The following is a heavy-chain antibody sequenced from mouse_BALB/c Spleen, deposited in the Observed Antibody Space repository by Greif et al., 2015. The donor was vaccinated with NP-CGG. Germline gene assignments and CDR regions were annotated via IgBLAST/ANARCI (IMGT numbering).Heavy chain of an antibody. D-gene: IGHD1-3*01. V-gene: IGHV1-69*02. CDR2: VDPSDSYT. J-gene: IGHJ4*01. CDR1: GYTFTSYW. Sequence: VQLQQSGAELVKPGASVKLSCKASGYTFTSYWIHWVKQRPGQGLEWIGEVDPSDSYTNYNQKFKGKATLTVDKSSSTAYMQLSSLTSEDSAVYYCARKDNRGYAMDYWGQGSSVTVSS. CDR3: ARKDNRGYAMDY.